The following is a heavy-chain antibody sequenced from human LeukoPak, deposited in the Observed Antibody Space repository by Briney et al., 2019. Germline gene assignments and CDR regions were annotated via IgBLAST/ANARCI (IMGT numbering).Heavy chain of an antibody. CDR3: ARSQYDISGLFQY. Sequence: GGSLRLSCTASGLSFANTWLSWVRQAPGKGLEWVGRVQDTVSGGTIGYAAPVKGRFTISRDDSKNTLYLQMNSLRAEDTAVYYCARSQYDISGLFQYWGQGTLVTVSS. V-gene: IGHV3-15*01. CDR1: GLSFANTW. D-gene: IGHD3-22*01. CDR2: VQDTVSGGTI. J-gene: IGHJ4*02.